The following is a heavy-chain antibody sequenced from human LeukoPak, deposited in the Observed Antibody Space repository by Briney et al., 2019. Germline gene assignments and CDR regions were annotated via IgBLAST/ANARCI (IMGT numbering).Heavy chain of an antibody. CDR2: IYTSGST. CDR3: ARDRMVRGVDY. J-gene: IGHJ4*02. V-gene: IGHV4-61*02. Sequence: PSQTLSLTCTVSGGSINSGSYYWSWIRQPAGKGLEWIGRIYTSGSTNYNPSLKSRVTISVDTSKNQFSLKLSSVTAADTAVYYCARDRMVRGVDYWGQGTLVTVSS. CDR1: GGSINSGSYY. D-gene: IGHD3-10*01.